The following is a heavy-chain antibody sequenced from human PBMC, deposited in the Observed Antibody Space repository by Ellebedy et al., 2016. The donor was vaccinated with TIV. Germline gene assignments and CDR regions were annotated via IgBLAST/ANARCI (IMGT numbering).Heavy chain of an antibody. CDR1: GYTFTGYY. CDR2: INPNSGGT. J-gene: IGHJ6*02. Sequence: ASVKVSCKASGYTFTGYYVHWVRQAPGQGLEWMGWINPNSGGTNYAQKFQGRVTMTRDTSISTAYMELSSLRSEDTAVYYCARVGEWVNYYYGMDVWGQGTTVTVSS. CDR3: ARVGEWVNYYYGMDV. D-gene: IGHD3-16*01. V-gene: IGHV1-2*02.